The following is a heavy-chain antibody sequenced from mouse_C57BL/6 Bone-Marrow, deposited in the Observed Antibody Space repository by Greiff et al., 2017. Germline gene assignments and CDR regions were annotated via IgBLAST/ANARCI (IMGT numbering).Heavy chain of an antibody. J-gene: IGHJ2*02. V-gene: IGHV5-4*01. D-gene: IGHD1-3*01. CDR3: AIYRGPFYAPDY. CDR1: GFTFSSYA. Sequence: EVQLVESGGGLVKPGGSLKLSCAASGFTFSSYAMSWVRQTPEQRLEWVATISDGGSYTFYPDNVKGPFTISRAHAKNNLYLQMSHLKSEDTARYYCAIYRGPFYAPDYWGQGTSLTVPA. CDR2: ISDGGSYT.